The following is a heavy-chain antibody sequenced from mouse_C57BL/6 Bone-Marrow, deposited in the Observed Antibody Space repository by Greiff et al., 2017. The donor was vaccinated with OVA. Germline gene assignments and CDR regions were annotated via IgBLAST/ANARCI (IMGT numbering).Heavy chain of an antibody. D-gene: IGHD1-1*01. J-gene: IGHJ4*01. V-gene: IGHV1-26*01. Sequence: VQLQQSGPELVKPGASVKISCKASGYTFTDYYMNWVKQSHGKSLEWIGDINPNNGGTSYNQKFKGKATLTVDKSSSTAYMELRSLTSEDSAVYYCARLRIYYYGSSYENYAMDYWGQGTSVTVSS. CDR2: INPNNGGT. CDR1: GYTFTDYY. CDR3: ARLRIYYYGSSYENYAMDY.